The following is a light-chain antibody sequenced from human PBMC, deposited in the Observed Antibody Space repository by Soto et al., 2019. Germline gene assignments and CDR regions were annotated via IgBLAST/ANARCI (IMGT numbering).Light chain of an antibody. CDR2: GAS. CDR1: QGVNGNY. J-gene: IGKJ1*01. V-gene: IGKV3-20*01. CDR3: QQYGSSPT. Sequence: EVVLLQSPGTLSLSPGERATLSCRASQGVNGNYLAWYQQKPGQAPRLLIYGASTRATGIPDRFSGSGSGTDFTLTISRLEPEDFAVYYCQQYGSSPTFGQGTKVDIK.